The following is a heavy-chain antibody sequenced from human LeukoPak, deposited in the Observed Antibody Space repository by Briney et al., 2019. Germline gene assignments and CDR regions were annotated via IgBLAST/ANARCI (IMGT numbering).Heavy chain of an antibody. J-gene: IGHJ4*02. CDR2: IYYSGST. D-gene: IGHD6-13*01. CDR1: GGSISGSSYY. V-gene: IGHV4-39*07. Sequence: SETLSLTCTVSGGSISGSSYYWGWIRQPPGKGLEWIGSIYYSGSTYYNPSLKSRVTISVDTSKNQFSLKLSSVTAADTAVYYCARGPGIAAAGFDYWGQGTLVTVSS. CDR3: ARGPGIAAAGFDY.